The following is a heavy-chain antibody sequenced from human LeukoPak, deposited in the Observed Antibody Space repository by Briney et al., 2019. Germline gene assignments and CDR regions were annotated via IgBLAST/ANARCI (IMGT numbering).Heavy chain of an antibody. CDR1: GGSISSGGYY. V-gene: IGHV4-31*03. J-gene: IGHJ4*02. CDR3: ARDCLSSVGATVY. CDR2: IYYSGST. Sequence: SETLSLTCTVSGGSISSGGYYWSWLRQHPGKGLEWIGYIYYSGSTYYNPSLKSRVTISVDTSKNQFSLKLSSVTAADTAVYYCARDCLSSVGATVYWGQGNLVTVSS. D-gene: IGHD1-26*01.